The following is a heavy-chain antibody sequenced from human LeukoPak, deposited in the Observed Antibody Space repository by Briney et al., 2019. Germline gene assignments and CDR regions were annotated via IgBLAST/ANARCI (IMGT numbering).Heavy chain of an antibody. D-gene: IGHD6-19*01. CDR2: IYYSGST. V-gene: IGHV4-39*01. J-gene: IGHJ4*02. CDR1: GGSISSSSNY. Sequence: SETLSLTCTVSGGSISSSSNYWGWIRQPPGKGLEWIGSIYYSGSTYYKTSLKGRVTISVDTSKNQFSLKLSSVTAADTAVYYCARLSVSGYYYFDYWGQGTLVTVSS. CDR3: ARLSVSGYYYFDY.